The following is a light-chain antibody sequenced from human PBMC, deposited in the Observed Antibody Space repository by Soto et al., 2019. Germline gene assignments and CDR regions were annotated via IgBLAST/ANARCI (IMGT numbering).Light chain of an antibody. Sequence: EIVLTQSPATLSLSPGEIATLSCRASQSVSSYLAWYQQKPGQAPRLLIYDASNRATGIPARFSGSGSGTDFTLTISSLVPEDFAVYYCQQRSNWPSFGPGTKVDIK. CDR2: DAS. CDR1: QSVSSY. CDR3: QQRSNWPS. J-gene: IGKJ3*01. V-gene: IGKV3-11*01.